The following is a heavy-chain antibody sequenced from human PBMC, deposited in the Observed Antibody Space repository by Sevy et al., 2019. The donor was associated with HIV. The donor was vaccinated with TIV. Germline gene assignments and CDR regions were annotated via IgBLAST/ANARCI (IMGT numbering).Heavy chain of an antibody. J-gene: IGHJ4*02. CDR1: GFTFSSYG. Sequence: GGSLRLSCAASGFTFSSYGMHWVHQAPGKGLEWVAFIRYDGSNKYYADSVKGRFTISRDNSKNTLYLQMNSLRAEDTAVYYCAKGTITMDSDYWGEGTLVTVSS. CDR3: AKGTITMDSDY. V-gene: IGHV3-30*02. D-gene: IGHD3-10*01. CDR2: IRYDGSNK.